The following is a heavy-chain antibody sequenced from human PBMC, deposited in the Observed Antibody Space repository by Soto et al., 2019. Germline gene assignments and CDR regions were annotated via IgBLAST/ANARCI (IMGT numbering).Heavy chain of an antibody. J-gene: IGHJ6*02. Sequence: QVQLVQSGGEVKKPGASVKVSCKASGYTFTIYGINWVRQAPGQGLEWREWISPENCNTNYAQKLQGRVTMTTDTSTSTAYMELRILRSYDTAFYYCARSLGYSGYAGMDVWCQGTTFTVSS. CDR1: GYTFTIYG. CDR2: ISPENCNT. V-gene: IGHV1-18*01. CDR3: ARSLGYSGYAGMDV. D-gene: IGHD5-12*01.